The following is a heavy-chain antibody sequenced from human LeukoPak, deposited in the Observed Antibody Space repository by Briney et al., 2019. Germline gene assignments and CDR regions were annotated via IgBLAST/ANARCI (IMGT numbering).Heavy chain of an antibody. CDR2: IYHSGST. CDR3: ARDGRGIVGATRHWFEP. V-gene: IGHV4-38-2*02. CDR1: GYSISSGYY. D-gene: IGHD1-26*01. Sequence: SETLSLTCTVSGYSISSGYYWGWIRQPPGKGLEWIGSIYHSGSTYYNPSLKSRVTISVDTSKNQFSLKLSSVTAADTAVYYCARDGRGIVGATRHWFEPWGQGTLVTVSS. J-gene: IGHJ5*02.